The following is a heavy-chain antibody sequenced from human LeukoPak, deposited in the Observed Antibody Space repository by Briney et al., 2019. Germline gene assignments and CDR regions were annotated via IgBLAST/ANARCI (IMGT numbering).Heavy chain of an antibody. J-gene: IGHJ4*02. CDR1: GGSTSSGGYY. D-gene: IGHD6-13*01. V-gene: IGHV4-31*03. Sequence: SQTLSLTCTVSGGSTSSGGYYWSCIRQHPGKGLEWIVYNYYSGSTYYNPSLKSRVTISVDTSKNQFSLKLSSVTAADTAVYYCARDTAAATVDYWGQGTLVTVSS. CDR2: NYYSGST. CDR3: ARDTAAATVDY.